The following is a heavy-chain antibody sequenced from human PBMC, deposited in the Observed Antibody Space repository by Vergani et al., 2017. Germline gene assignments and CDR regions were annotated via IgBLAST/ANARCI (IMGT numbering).Heavy chain of an antibody. Sequence: EVQLVESGGGLVQPGRSLRLSCAASGFTFEEHGMHWVRQAPGKGLEWVSGIHWNSDVVGYADSVQGRFTISRDNSKNTLYLEMESLRVEDTAVYFCARDKSKRAPAVMGTYYYYMDVWGKGTKVTVSS. CDR3: ARDKSKRAPAVMGTYYYYMDV. D-gene: IGHD3-16*01. CDR2: IHWNSDVV. J-gene: IGHJ6*03. CDR1: GFTFEEHG. V-gene: IGHV3-9*01.